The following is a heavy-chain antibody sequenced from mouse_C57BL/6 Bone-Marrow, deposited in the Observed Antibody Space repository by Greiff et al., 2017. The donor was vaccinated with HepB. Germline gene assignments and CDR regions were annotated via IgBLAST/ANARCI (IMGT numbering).Heavy chain of an antibody. J-gene: IGHJ4*01. CDR1: GYTFNSYW. V-gene: IGHV1-50*01. Sequence: VQLQQPGAELVKPGASVKLSCKASGYTFNSYWMQWVKQRPGQGLEWIGEIDPSDSYTNYNQKFKGKATLTVDTSSSTAYMQLSSLTSEDSAVYYCARYGYYGSRRGYYAMDYWGQGTSVTVSS. CDR2: IDPSDSYT. CDR3: ARYGYYGSRRGYYAMDY. D-gene: IGHD1-1*01.